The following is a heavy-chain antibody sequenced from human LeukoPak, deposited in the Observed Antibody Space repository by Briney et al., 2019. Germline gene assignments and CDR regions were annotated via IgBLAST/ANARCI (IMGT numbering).Heavy chain of an antibody. D-gene: IGHD2-2*01. V-gene: IGHV1-24*01. CDR3: ATGTSIIQRTNFDY. CDR2: FDPEDGET. J-gene: IGHJ4*02. CDR1: GYTLTELS. Sequence: GASVKVSCKVSGYTLTELSMHWVRQAPAKGLEWMGGFDPEDGETIYAQKVQGRVTITDDTSTDTAYMELSSLRSEDTAVYYCATGTSIIQRTNFDYWGEGTLVTVSS.